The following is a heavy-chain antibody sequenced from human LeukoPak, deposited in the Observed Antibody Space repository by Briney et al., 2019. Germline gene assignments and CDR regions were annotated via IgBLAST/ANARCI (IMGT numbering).Heavy chain of an antibody. CDR2: IYTTGTT. V-gene: IGHV4-4*07. Sequence: SETLSLTCTVSGGSISSYYWSWIRQPAGKGLEWIGRIYTTGTTNYNPSLKSRVTISLDTSKNQFSQKLSSVTAADTAVYYCARVTIEDLFDYWGQGTLVTVSS. CDR1: GGSISSYY. J-gene: IGHJ4*02. CDR3: ARVTIEDLFDY. D-gene: IGHD3-3*01.